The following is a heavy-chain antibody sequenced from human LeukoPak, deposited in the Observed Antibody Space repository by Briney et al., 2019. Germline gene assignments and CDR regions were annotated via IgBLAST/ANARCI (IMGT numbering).Heavy chain of an antibody. Sequence: GGSLRLSCAASGFTFSSYSMNWVRQAPGKGLEWVSSISISSSYIYYADSVKGRFTISRDNAKNSLYLQMNSLRAEDTAVYYCARGKSYYYGSGSQNWFDPWGQGTLVTVSS. J-gene: IGHJ5*02. CDR2: ISISSSYI. V-gene: IGHV3-21*01. D-gene: IGHD3-10*01. CDR1: GFTFSSYS. CDR3: ARGKSYYYGSGSQNWFDP.